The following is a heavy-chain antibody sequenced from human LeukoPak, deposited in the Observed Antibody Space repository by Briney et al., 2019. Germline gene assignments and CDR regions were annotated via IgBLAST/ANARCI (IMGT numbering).Heavy chain of an antibody. CDR2: INTDGSST. Sequence: PSETLSLTCTVSGGSISSGSYYWGWIRQAPGKGLVWVSRINTDGSSTNYADSVKGRFTISRDNANNTLYLQMNSLRAEDTAVYYCARTLSWAFDFWGQGTLVTVSS. CDR1: GGSISSGSYY. D-gene: IGHD6-13*01. J-gene: IGHJ4*02. V-gene: IGHV3-74*01. CDR3: ARTLSWAFDF.